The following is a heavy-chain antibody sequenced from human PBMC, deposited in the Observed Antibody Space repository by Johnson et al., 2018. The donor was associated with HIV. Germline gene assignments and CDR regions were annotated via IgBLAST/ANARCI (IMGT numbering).Heavy chain of an antibody. V-gene: IGHV3-33*07. CDR2: IWYAGSNN. D-gene: IGHD1-26*01. J-gene: IGHJ3*01. Sequence: QVQLVESGGRVVRPGGSLRLSCAASGFTFSSSGMYWVRQAPGKGLEWVAVIWYAGSNNDYADSVTGRFTISRDNSKNTLYLQMNSLRAEDTAVYYCARSRWADDAFDGWGQGTMVTVSS. CDR1: GFTFSSSG. CDR3: ARSRWADDAFDG.